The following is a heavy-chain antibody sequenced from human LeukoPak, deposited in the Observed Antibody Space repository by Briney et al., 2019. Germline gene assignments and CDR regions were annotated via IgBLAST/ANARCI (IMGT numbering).Heavy chain of an antibody. D-gene: IGHD5-18*01. CDR3: ARGLGRTVMVTRGGVRFDY. Sequence: ASVKVSCKASGYTFTSFDINWVRQATGQGLEWMGRMNPNSGNTGYAQKFQGRVTMTRNTSISTAYMELSSLRSEDTAVYYCARGLGRTVMVTRGGVRFDYWGQGTLVTVSS. CDR1: GYTFTSFD. V-gene: IGHV1-8*01. CDR2: MNPNSGNT. J-gene: IGHJ4*02.